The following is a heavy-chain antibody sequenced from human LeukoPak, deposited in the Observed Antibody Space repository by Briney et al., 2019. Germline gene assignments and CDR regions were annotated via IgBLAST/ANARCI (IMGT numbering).Heavy chain of an antibody. V-gene: IGHV3-21*01. CDR1: GFTFSSYS. D-gene: IGHD2-2*01. CDR2: ISSSSSYI. J-gene: IGHJ6*02. Sequence: GGSLRLSCAASGFTFSSYSMNWVRQAPGKGLEWVSSISSSSSYIYYADSVKGRFTISRDNAKNSLYPQMNSLRAEDTAVYYCARDIVVVPAAKDGMDVWGQGTTVTVSS. CDR3: ARDIVVVPAAKDGMDV.